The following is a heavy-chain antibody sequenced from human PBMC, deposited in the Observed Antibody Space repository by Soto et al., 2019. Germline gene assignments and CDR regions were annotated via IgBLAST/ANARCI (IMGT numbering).Heavy chain of an antibody. Sequence: QVQLVQSGSEVKKPGSSVRVSCKASGGSVSNSAISWLRQAPGQGLEWMGGIIPIFGPAIYARKFQGRFTISVDESTGTAYMELNNVRSDDTAVYYCVRGSSLTKVEYWGQGTLVTVSS. CDR2: IIPIFGPA. CDR3: VRGSSLTKVEY. CDR1: GGSVSNSA. D-gene: IGHD6-6*01. J-gene: IGHJ4*02. V-gene: IGHV1-69*01.